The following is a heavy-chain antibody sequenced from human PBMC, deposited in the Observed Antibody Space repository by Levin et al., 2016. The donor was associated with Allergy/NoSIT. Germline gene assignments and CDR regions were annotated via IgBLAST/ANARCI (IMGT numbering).Heavy chain of an antibody. CDR2: ISGSGDIT. J-gene: IGHJ4*02. V-gene: IGHV3-23*01. Sequence: GESLKISCVASGFTFSNYAMSWVRQAPGKGLEWVSAISGSGDITYYADSVKGRFTISRDNAKNSLYLQMNSLRAEDTAVYYRARDAHDSSGYIPPWGSAGIDYWGQGTLVTVSS. CDR1: GFTFSNYA. D-gene: IGHD3-22*01. CDR3: ARDAHDSSGYIPPWGSAGIDY.